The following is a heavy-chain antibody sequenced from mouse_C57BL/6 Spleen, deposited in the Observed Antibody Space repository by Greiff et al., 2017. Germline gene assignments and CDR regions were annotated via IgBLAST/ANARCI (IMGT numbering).Heavy chain of an antibody. CDR1: GYTFTSYW. J-gene: IGHJ3*01. Sequence: QVQLKQPGAELVMPGASVKLSCKASGYTFTSYWMHWVKQRPGQGLEWIGEIGPSDSYTNYTQKFKGKSTFTVDKSSSTAYMQLSSLTSEDSAVYYCARPIPYGSSPAWCAYRGQGTLVTVSA. V-gene: IGHV1-69*01. D-gene: IGHD1-1*01. CDR3: ARPIPYGSSPAWCAY. CDR2: IGPSDSYT.